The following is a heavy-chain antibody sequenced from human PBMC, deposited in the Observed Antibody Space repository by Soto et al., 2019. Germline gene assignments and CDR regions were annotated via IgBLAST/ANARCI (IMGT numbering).Heavy chain of an antibody. J-gene: IGHJ5*02. D-gene: IGHD6-19*01. V-gene: IGHV4-30-2*01. CDR1: GDSYSISTYS. Sequence: SSETLSLTCNMSGDSYSISTYSWSWIRQPPGKALQWIGFIYQSGVTSYNPSLASRVSISLDRSNNQCSLKLKSVIAADTAVYFCAGMPYTSGLRFDPWGPGTLVTVSS. CDR3: AGMPYTSGLRFDP. CDR2: IYQSGVT.